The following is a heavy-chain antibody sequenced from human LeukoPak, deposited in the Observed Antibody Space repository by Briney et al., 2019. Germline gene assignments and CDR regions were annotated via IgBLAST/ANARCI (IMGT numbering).Heavy chain of an antibody. CDR2: IKQDGSEK. CDR1: GFTFSSYR. V-gene: IGHV3-7*01. CDR3: ARDRYFQY. Sequence: GGSLRLSCAASGFTFSSYRMSWVRQAPGKGLEWVANIKQDGSEKHYVDSVKGRFTISRDNAKNSLHLQMNSLRAEDTAVYYCARDRYFQYWGQGTVVTVSS. J-gene: IGHJ1*01. D-gene: IGHD1-14*01.